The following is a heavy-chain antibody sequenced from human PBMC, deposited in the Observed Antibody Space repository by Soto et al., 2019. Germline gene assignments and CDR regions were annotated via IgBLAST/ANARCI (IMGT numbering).Heavy chain of an antibody. CDR2: ISGSGGST. V-gene: IGHV3-23*01. J-gene: IGHJ4*02. CDR1: GFTFSSYA. Sequence: PGGSLRLSCAASGFTFSSYAMSWVGQAPGKGLEWVSAISGSGGSTYYADSVKGRFTISRDNSKNTLYLQMSSLRAEDTAVYYCAKAYYDSSGYYLLFDYWGQGTLGTVSS. D-gene: IGHD3-22*01. CDR3: AKAYYDSSGYYLLFDY.